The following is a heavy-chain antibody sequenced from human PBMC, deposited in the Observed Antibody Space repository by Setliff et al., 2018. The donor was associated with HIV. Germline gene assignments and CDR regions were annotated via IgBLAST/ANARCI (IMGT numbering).Heavy chain of an antibody. CDR3: ARGDCSGGKCYYVPDYFDY. CDR1: GFTFSSYG. D-gene: IGHD2-15*01. J-gene: IGHJ4*02. Sequence: AGGSLRLSCAASGFTFSSYGMHWVRQAPGKGLEWVAFIRYDGSNKYYADSVKGRFTISRDNSKNTLYLQMNSLRAEDSAVYYCARGDCSGGKCYYVPDYFDYWGQGALVTVSS. CDR2: IRYDGSNK. V-gene: IGHV3-30*02.